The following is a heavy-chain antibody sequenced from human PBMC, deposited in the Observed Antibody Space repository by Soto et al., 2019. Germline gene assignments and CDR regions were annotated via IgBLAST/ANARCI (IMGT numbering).Heavy chain of an antibody. Sequence: GASVKVSCKASGYTFTSYDINWVRQAAGQGLEWMGWMNPNSCNTVYAQKFQGRVTMTRNTSISTAYMELSSLRSEDTAVYYCAREVVLVPATNWGQGTLVTVSS. D-gene: IGHD2-2*01. CDR2: MNPNSCNT. V-gene: IGHV1-8*01. CDR1: GYTFTSYD. CDR3: AREVVLVPATN. J-gene: IGHJ4*02.